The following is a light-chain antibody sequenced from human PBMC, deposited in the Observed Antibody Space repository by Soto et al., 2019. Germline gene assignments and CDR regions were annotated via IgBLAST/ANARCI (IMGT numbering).Light chain of an antibody. Sequence: QSALTQPASVSGSPGQSITISCTGTSSDVGDYNYVSWYQQHPGKAPKLMIYDVSNRPSGVSNRFSGSKSGNTASLTISGLQAEXEADYYCSSYTSSNTCVFGTGTKLTVL. CDR2: DVS. CDR3: SSYTSSNTCV. CDR1: SSDVGDYNY. J-gene: IGLJ1*01. V-gene: IGLV2-14*01.